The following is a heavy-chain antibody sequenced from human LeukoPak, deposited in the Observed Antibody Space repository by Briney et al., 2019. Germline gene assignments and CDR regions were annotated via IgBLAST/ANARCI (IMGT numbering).Heavy chain of an antibody. CDR3: ARVMVRHEGFDI. D-gene: IGHD5-18*01. V-gene: IGHV4-34*01. J-gene: IGHJ3*02. CDR1: GGSFSIYY. Sequence: PSETLSLTCAVYGGSFSIYYWSWLRQPPGKGLEWIGEINHSGTTNYNSSLKSRVTISVDTSKNQFSLKLSSVTAADTAMYYCARVMVRHEGFDIWGQGTMVTVSS. CDR2: INHSGTT.